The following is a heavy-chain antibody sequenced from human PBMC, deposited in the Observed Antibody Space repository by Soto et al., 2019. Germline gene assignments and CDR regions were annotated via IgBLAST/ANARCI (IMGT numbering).Heavy chain of an antibody. J-gene: IGHJ4*02. CDR1: EFTFSNYW. Sequence: GGSLRLSCAASEFTFSNYWMHWVRQAPGKGLVWVSRINSDGSSTTYADSVKGRFTISRDNAKNTLYLQMNSLRVEDTAVYYCARRGTNWQIDYWGQGTLVTVSS. V-gene: IGHV3-74*01. D-gene: IGHD7-27*01. CDR2: INSDGSST. CDR3: ARRGTNWQIDY.